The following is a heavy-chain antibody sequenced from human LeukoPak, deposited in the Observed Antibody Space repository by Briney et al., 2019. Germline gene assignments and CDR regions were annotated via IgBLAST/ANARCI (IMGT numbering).Heavy chain of an antibody. Sequence: GGSLRLSCAASGFTLSSYGMHWVRQAPGKGLEWVAFIRYDGSNKYYADSVKGRFTISRDNSKNTLYLQMNSLRAEDTAVYYCAKEDPMIEAVDYWGQGTLVTVSP. CDR2: IRYDGSNK. D-gene: IGHD3-22*01. J-gene: IGHJ4*02. CDR1: GFTLSSYG. CDR3: AKEDPMIEAVDY. V-gene: IGHV3-30*02.